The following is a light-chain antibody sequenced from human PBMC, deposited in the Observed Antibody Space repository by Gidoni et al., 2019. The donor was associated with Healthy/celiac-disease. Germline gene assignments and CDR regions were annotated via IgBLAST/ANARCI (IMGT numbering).Light chain of an antibody. CDR3: VLYMGSGPYWV. V-gene: IGLV8-61*01. Sequence: QTVVTQEPSFSVSPGGTVTLTCGLSSGSVSTSYYPSWYQQTPGQAPRTLIYSTNTRSSVVPDRFSGSILGNKAALTITGAQADDESDYYCVLYMGSGPYWVFGGGTKLTVL. J-gene: IGLJ3*02. CDR2: STN. CDR1: SGSVSTSYY.